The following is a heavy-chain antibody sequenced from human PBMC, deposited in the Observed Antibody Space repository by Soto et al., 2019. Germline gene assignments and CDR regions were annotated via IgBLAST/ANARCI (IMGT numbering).Heavy chain of an antibody. V-gene: IGHV4-34*01. CDR2: INHSGST. CDR1: GGSFSGYY. Sequence: SETLSLTCAVYGGSFSGYYWSWIRQPPGKGLEWIGEINHSGSTNYNPSLKSRVTISVDTSKNQFSLNLSSVTAADTAVYYCARGADYDILTGDSPNWFDPWGQGTLVTVSS. D-gene: IGHD3-9*01. CDR3: ARGADYDILTGDSPNWFDP. J-gene: IGHJ5*02.